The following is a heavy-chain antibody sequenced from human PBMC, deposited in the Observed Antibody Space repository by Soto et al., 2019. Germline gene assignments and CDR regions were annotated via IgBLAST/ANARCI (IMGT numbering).Heavy chain of an antibody. CDR1: GGNSNSYS. D-gene: IGHD3-16*01. CDR3: ARDWRQMSRGGFFDY. Sequence: QVRLLQSGAEVKKPGSSVKLSCKVSGGNSNSYSIAWVRQAPGQGLQWLGTIVPLSGTPNHAQQFQARVTITADTSTNTAYLALSGLRSEDTAIYYCARDWRQMSRGGFFDYWGQGSLVTISS. J-gene: IGHJ4*02. V-gene: IGHV1-69*06. CDR2: IVPLSGTP.